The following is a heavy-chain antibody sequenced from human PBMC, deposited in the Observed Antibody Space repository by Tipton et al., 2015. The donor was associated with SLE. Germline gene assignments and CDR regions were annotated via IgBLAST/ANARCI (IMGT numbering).Heavy chain of an antibody. J-gene: IGHJ3*02. D-gene: IGHD2-2*01. CDR3: ARVGYCSRPTCYSDSFDI. V-gene: IGHV4-59*01. CDR1: GDSINDYY. CDR2: MYYGGSS. Sequence: TLSLTCTVSGDSINDYYWTWIRQSPGKGLEWVAYMYYGGSSDYNPSLKSRVTISVDTSKNQFSLKLSSVTATDTAVYFCARVGYCSRPTCYSDSFDIWGQGTMVTVSS.